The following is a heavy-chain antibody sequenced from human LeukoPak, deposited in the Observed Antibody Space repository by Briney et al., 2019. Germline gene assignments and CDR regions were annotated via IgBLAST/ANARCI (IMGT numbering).Heavy chain of an antibody. CDR2: FDPEDGET. CDR1: GYTLTELS. Sequence: ASVKVSCKVSGYTLTELSMHWVRQAPGKGLEWMGGFDPEDGETIYAQKFQGRVTMTEDTSTDTAYMELSSLRSEDTAVYYCATGVPLTIFGVADDAFDIWGQGTMVTVSS. CDR3: ATGVPLTIFGVADDAFDI. V-gene: IGHV1-24*01. J-gene: IGHJ3*02. D-gene: IGHD3-3*01.